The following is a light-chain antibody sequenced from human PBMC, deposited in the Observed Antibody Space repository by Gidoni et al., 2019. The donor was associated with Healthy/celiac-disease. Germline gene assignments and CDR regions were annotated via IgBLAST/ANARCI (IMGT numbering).Light chain of an antibody. J-gene: IGKJ3*01. V-gene: IGKV3-11*01. Sequence: EIVLTQSPATLSLSPGERATLSCRASQSVSSYLAWYQQKPGQAPRLLIYDASNRATGIPARFSGSGSGTDFTLTISSREPEDFAVYYCQQRSNWPPLITFGPXTKVDIK. CDR2: DAS. CDR3: QQRSNWPPLIT. CDR1: QSVSSY.